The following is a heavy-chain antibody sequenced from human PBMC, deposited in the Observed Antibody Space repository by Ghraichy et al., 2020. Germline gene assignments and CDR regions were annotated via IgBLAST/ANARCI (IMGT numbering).Heavy chain of an antibody. V-gene: IGHV3-23*01. Sequence: GGSLRLSCAASGFTFSSYAMSWVRQAPGKGLEWVSGISVSGGTTNYADSVKGRFTISRDNSGNTLYLQMNGLRAEDTAVYYCAKCLSAVAQYDPWGQGTLVTVSS. D-gene: IGHD2-15*01. CDR2: ISVSGGTT. J-gene: IGHJ5*02. CDR1: GFTFSSYA. CDR3: AKCLSAVAQYDP.